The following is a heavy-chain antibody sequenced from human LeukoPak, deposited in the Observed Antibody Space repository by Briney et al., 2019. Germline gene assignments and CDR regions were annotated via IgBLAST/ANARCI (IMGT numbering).Heavy chain of an antibody. J-gene: IGHJ4*02. CDR2: INPDGNKK. D-gene: IGHD5-18*01. V-gene: IGHV3-7*01. CDR1: GLTFSSSW. Sequence: GGSLRLSCAVSGLTFSSSWMDWVRQAPGKGLEWVASINPDGNKKYSADSVKGRFTISRDNAENSLYLQMSSLRVEDTAFYYCARDLAYSRLDYWGQGMLVTVSS. CDR3: ARDLAYSRLDY.